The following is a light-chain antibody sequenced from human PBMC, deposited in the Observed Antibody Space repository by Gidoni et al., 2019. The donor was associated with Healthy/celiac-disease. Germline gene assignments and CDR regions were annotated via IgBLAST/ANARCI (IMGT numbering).Light chain of an antibody. V-gene: IGLV3-1*01. CDR3: QAWDSSTGV. CDR1: KLGDKY. CDR2: QDT. J-gene: IGLJ1*01. Sequence: SYELTQPPSVSVSPGQTASITCSGDKLGDKYVCWYQQRPGQSPVLVIYQDTKRPSGIPERFFGSNSGNTATLTISGTQAMDEADYYCQAWDSSTGVFGTGTKVTVL.